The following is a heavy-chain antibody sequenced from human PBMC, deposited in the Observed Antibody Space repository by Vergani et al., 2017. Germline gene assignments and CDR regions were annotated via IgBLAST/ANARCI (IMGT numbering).Heavy chain of an antibody. D-gene: IGHD3-3*01. CDR3: ARLEVLIPGGDDVFDI. CDR2: ISGRGTSK. Sequence: QVQLVESGGGFVKPGGSLRLSCAASGCIFSDYYMTWIRQAPGRGLEGVSNISGRGTSKYYSDSVKGRFTISRDNAKKSQHLQMNSLRAEDTAIYYCARLEVLIPGGDDVFDIWGPGTMVTVSS. J-gene: IGHJ3*02. CDR1: GCIFSDYY. V-gene: IGHV3-11*01.